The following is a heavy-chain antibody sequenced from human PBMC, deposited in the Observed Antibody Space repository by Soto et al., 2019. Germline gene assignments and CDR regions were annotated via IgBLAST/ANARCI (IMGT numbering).Heavy chain of an antibody. D-gene: IGHD4-17*01. V-gene: IGHV3-21*06. CDR1: GFTVSSNY. CDR2: ISSSSNYI. CDR3: ARGYGNLDY. J-gene: IGHJ4*02. Sequence: PGGSLRLSCAASGFTVSSNYMSWVRQAPGKGLEWVSSISSSSNYIYYADSVKGRFTISRDNAKNSLYLQMNSLRAEDTTVYYCARGYGNLDYWGQGTLVTVSS.